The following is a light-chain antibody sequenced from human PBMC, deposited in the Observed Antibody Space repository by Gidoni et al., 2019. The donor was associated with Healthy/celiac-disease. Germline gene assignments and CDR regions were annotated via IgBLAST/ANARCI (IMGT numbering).Light chain of an antibody. CDR1: QSVLYSSNNQTY. CDR3: QQYYSTPPFT. V-gene: IGKV4-1*01. J-gene: IGKJ3*01. Sequence: DIVMTQSPDSLAVSLGERATINCKSSQSVLYSSNNQTYLAWYQQKPGQPPKLLIYWASTRESGVPDRFSGSGSGTDFTLTIISLQAEDVAVYYCQQYYSTPPFTFXPXTKVDIK. CDR2: WAS.